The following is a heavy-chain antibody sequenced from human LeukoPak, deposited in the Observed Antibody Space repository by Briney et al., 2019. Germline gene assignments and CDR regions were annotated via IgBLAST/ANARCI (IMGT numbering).Heavy chain of an antibody. CDR2: ISAYNGNT. V-gene: IGHV1-18*04. J-gene: IGHJ4*02. CDR1: GYTFTSYY. Sequence: ASVKVSCKASGYTFTSYYMHWVRQAPGQGLEWMGWISAYNGNTNYAQKLQGRVTMTTDTSTSTAYMELRSLRSDDTAVYYCARVYDSSGYYFFDYWGQGTLVTVSS. CDR3: ARVYDSSGYYFFDY. D-gene: IGHD3-22*01.